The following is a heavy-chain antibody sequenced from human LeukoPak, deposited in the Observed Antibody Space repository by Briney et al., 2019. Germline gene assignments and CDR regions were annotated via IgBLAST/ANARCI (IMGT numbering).Heavy chain of an antibody. CDR3: ARDPEGDGY. Sequence: PGGSLRLSCAASGFTFSSYAMHWVRQAPGKELEWVAVISYDGSNKYYADSVKGRFTISRDNSKNTLYLQMNSLRAEDTAVYYCARDPEGDGYWGQGTLVTVSS. CDR1: GFTFSSYA. V-gene: IGHV3-30*04. CDR2: ISYDGSNK. J-gene: IGHJ4*02. D-gene: IGHD3-16*01.